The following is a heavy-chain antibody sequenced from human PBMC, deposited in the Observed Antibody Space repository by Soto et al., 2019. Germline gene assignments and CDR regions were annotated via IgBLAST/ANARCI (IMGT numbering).Heavy chain of an antibody. V-gene: IGHV4-59*01. D-gene: IGHD6-19*01. CDR1: VGSISSYN. J-gene: IGHJ5*02. CDR3: ARGYSCGWPPYNWFDP. CDR2: IYSSGRT. Sequence: ETLSLTGTVSVGSISSYNWSCILLPPGKGLEWIGYIYSSGRTHYNPSLKSRVTISVDTSKNQFSLKLSSVTAADKAVYYCARGYSCGWPPYNWFDPWGQGTLVTVSS.